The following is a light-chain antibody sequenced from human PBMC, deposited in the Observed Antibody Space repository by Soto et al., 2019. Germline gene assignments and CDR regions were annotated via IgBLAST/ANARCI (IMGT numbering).Light chain of an antibody. J-gene: IGLJ1*01. CDR2: EGS. CDR3: CSYAGSSTYG. V-gene: IGLV2-23*01. Sequence: QSVLTQPASVSGSPGQSITISCTGTSSVVGSYNLVSWYQQHPGKAPKLMIYEGSKRPSGVSNRFSGSKSGNTASLTISGLQAEDEADYYCCSYAGSSTYGFGTGTKVTAL. CDR1: SSVVGSYNL.